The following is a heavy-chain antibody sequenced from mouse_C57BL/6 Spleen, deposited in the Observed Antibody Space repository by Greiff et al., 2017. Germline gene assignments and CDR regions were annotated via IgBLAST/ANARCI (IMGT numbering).Heavy chain of an antibody. CDR2: IDPSDSET. CDR3: ARKGLYYGSSYYFDD. D-gene: IGHD1-1*01. CDR1: GYTFTSYW. V-gene: IGHV1-52*01. Sequence: QVQLQQPGAELVRPGSSVKLSCKASGYTFTSYWMHWVKQRPIQGLEWIGNIDPSDSETHYNQKFKDKATLTVDNSSSTAYMQLSSLTSEDSAVYYCARKGLYYGSSYYFDDWGQGTTLTVSS. J-gene: IGHJ2*01.